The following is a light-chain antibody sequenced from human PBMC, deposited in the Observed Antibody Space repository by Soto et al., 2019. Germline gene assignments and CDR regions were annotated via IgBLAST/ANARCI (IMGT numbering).Light chain of an antibody. CDR3: QQYGSSPPIT. J-gene: IGKJ5*01. CDR2: DAS. V-gene: IGKV3-20*01. CDR1: QSITSNY. Sequence: EVVLTQSPGTLSLSPGERATLSCRASQSITSNYLAWYQQKPGQPPRRLIYDASSRATGIPDRFSGSGSGTDFTLTISRLEPEDFAVFSCQQYGSSPPITFGQGTRLEIK.